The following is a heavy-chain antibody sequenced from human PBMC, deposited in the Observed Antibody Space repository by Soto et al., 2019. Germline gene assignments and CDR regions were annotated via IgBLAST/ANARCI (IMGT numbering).Heavy chain of an antibody. CDR3: ARGRAYCTNGVCPRRAFDY. CDR1: GYTFTGYY. V-gene: IGHV1-2*02. J-gene: IGHJ4*02. D-gene: IGHD2-8*01. CDR2: INPNSGGT. Sequence: ASVKVSCKASGYTFTGYYIHWVRQAPGQGLEWMGWINPNSGGTNYAQKFQGRVTMTRDTSISTAYMELSRLRSDDTAVYYCARGRAYCTNGVCPRRAFDYWGQGTLVTVSS.